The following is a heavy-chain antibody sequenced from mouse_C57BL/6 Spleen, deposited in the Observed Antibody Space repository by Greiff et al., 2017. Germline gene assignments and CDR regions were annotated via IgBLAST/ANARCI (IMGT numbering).Heavy chain of an antibody. D-gene: IGHD1-1*01. J-gene: IGHJ2*01. CDR2: ISSGSSTI. CDR1: GFTFSDYG. CDR3: ARDTVAHFDY. Sequence: EVHLVESGGGLVKPGGSLKLSCAASGFTFSDYGMHWVRQAPEKGLEWVAYISSGSSTIYYADTVKGRFTISRDNAKNTLFLQMTSLRSEDTAMYYCARDTVAHFDYWGQGTTLTVSS. V-gene: IGHV5-17*01.